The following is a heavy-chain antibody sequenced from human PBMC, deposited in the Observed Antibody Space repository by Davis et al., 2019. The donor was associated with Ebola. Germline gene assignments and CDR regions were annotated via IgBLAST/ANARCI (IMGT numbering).Heavy chain of an antibody. J-gene: IGHJ4*02. D-gene: IGHD3-22*01. CDR1: GFTFSSYA. Sequence: GESLKISCAASGFTFSSYAMSWVRQAPGKGLEWVSAISGSGGSTYYADSVKGRFTISRDNSKNTLYLQMNSLRAEDTAVYYCAREQSFSGLFLRPIDYWGQGTLVTVSS. CDR3: AREQSFSGLFLRPIDY. V-gene: IGHV3-23*01. CDR2: ISGSGGST.